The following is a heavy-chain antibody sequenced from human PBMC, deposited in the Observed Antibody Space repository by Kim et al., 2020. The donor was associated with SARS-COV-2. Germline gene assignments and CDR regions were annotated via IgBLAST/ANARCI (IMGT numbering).Heavy chain of an antibody. Sequence: NYADAMKGRVTIFRDNARNTLYLQMNRLTAGDTAVYYCVRTPYYFGMDVWGQGTTVTVSS. CDR3: VRTPYYFGMDV. V-gene: IGHV3-74*01. J-gene: IGHJ6*02.